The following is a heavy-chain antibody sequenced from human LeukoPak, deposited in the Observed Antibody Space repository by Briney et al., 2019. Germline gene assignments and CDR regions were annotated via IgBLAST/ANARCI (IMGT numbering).Heavy chain of an antibody. J-gene: IGHJ5*02. Sequence: GGSLRLSCAASGFTFSSYWMSWVRQAPGKGLEWVANIKQDGSEKYYVDSVKGRFTISRDNANNSLYLQMNSLRAKDTAVYYCARDRRYSSGWPSWFDPWGQGTLVTVSS. CDR3: ARDRRYSSGWPSWFDP. V-gene: IGHV3-7*01. CDR1: GFTFSSYW. CDR2: IKQDGSEK. D-gene: IGHD6-19*01.